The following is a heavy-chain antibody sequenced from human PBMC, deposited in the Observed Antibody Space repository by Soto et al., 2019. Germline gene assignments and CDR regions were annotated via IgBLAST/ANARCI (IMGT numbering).Heavy chain of an antibody. CDR3: AKEAGLVRFFDWLSNGLDV. V-gene: IGHV3-9*01. CDR2: ISWNSGNK. CDR1: GFTFDDYA. J-gene: IGHJ6*02. D-gene: IGHD3-9*01. Sequence: GGSLRLSCAASGFTFDDYAMHWVRQAPGKGLEWVSGISWNSGNKGYADSVKGRFTISRDNAKNFLYLEMNSLRAEGTALYYCAKEAGLVRFFDWLSNGLDVWGQGTAVTVSS.